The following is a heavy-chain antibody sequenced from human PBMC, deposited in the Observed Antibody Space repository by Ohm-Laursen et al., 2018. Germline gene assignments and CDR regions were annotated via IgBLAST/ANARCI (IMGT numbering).Heavy chain of an antibody. CDR3: AKDRGGDSYTRFDY. Sequence: SLRLSCTATGFTFSSHGINWVRQAPGKGLEWVSGISGSGDTTYYADSVKGRFTISRDNSKNTLYLQMSSLRAEDTALYYCAKDRGGDSYTRFDYWGQGTQVTVS. CDR1: GFTFSSHG. J-gene: IGHJ4*02. D-gene: IGHD2-21*02. V-gene: IGHV3-23*01. CDR2: ISGSGDTT.